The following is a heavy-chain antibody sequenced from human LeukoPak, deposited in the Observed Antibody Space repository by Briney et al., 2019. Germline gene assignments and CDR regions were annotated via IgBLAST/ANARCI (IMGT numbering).Heavy chain of an antibody. J-gene: IGHJ3*02. CDR2: INWNGGST. Sequence: GGSLRLSCAASGFTFDDYGMSWGRQAPGKGLELVSGINWNGGSTGYADSVKDPFTISRDNAKNSPSLQLNSLRADDTALYYCARDRADGIVGANNAFDIWGQGTMVTVSS. CDR1: GFTFDDYG. D-gene: IGHD1-26*01. CDR3: ARDRADGIVGANNAFDI. V-gene: IGHV3-20*04.